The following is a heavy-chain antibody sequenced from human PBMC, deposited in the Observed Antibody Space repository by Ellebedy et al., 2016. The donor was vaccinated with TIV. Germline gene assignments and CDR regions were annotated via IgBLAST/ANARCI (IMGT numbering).Heavy chain of an antibody. J-gene: IGHJ6*02. CDR2: ISYDGNDK. CDR1: GFTFSSYG. Sequence: GGSLRLSCAASGFTFSSYGMHWVRQAPGKGLEWVAFISYDGNDKYYADSVKGRFSISRDNSENTLYVQMNTLRAEDTAVYYWAKEAYDIMTGSQMYGMDVWGQGTTVTVSS. V-gene: IGHV3-30*18. D-gene: IGHD3-9*01. CDR3: AKEAYDIMTGSQMYGMDV.